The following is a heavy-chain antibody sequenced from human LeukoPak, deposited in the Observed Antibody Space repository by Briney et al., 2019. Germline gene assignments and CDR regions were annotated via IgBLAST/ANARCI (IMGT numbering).Heavy chain of an antibody. J-gene: IGHJ3*01. CDR2: ISSSGSTI. D-gene: IGHD3-10*01. CDR1: GFTFSSYE. Sequence: GGSLRLSCAASGFTFSSYEMNWVRQAPGKGLEWVSYISSSGSTIYYADSVKGRFTISRDNAKNSLYLQMNSLRAEDTALYYCARDTHYYGSGSPAFDFWGRGTMVTVSS. V-gene: IGHV3-48*03. CDR3: ARDTHYYGSGSPAFDF.